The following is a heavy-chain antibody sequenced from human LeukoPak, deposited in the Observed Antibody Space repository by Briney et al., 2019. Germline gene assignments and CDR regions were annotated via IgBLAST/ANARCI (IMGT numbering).Heavy chain of an antibody. Sequence: SETLSLTCTVSGGSISNYYWSWIRQPPGKRLEWIGYIYYTGSTNYNPSLKSRVTMSVDTSRNQFSLKLRSATPADTAVYYCARAYDRSGYQAMGFDYWGQGTLVTVSS. D-gene: IGHD3-22*01. CDR1: GGSISNYY. J-gene: IGHJ4*02. CDR2: IYYTGST. CDR3: ARAYDRSGYQAMGFDY. V-gene: IGHV4-59*01.